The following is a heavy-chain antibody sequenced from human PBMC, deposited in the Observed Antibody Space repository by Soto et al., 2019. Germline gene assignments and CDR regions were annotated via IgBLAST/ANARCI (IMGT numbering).Heavy chain of an antibody. CDR3: ARDLRFGY. J-gene: IGHJ4*02. CDR1: GGSVSSGSYY. Sequence: QVQLQESGPGLVKPSETLSLTCTVSGGSVSSGSYYWSWIRQPPGKGLEWIGYIYYSGSTNYNPSLKSRVTISVDTSKNQFSLKLSSVTAADTAVYYCARDLRFGYWGQATLVTVSS. CDR2: IYYSGST. V-gene: IGHV4-61*01.